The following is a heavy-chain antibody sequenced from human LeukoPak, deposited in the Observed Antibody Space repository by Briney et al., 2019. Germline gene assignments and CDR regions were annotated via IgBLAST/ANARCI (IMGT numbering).Heavy chain of an antibody. J-gene: IGHJ4*02. CDR3: ATDEGSGWYVN. CDR2: FDPEDGET. Sequence: GASVKVSCKVSGYTLTESSMHWLRQAPGKGLEWMGGFDPEDGETIYAQKFQGRVTMTEDTSTDTAYMELSSLRSEDTAVYYCATDEGSGWYVNWGQGTLVTVSS. CDR1: GYTLTESS. D-gene: IGHD6-19*01. V-gene: IGHV1-24*01.